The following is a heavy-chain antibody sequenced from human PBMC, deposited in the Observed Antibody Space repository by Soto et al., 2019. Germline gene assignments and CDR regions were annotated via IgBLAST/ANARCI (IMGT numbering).Heavy chain of an antibody. CDR2: ISYDGSNK. CDR1: GFTFSSYA. J-gene: IGHJ4*02. CDR3: ARALEYYDSSGYVSNY. D-gene: IGHD3-22*01. Sequence: QPGGSLRLSCAASGFTFSSYAMHWVRQAPGKGLEWVAVISYDGSNKYYADSVKGRFTISRDNSKNTLYLQMNSLRAEDTAVYYCARALEYYDSSGYVSNYWGQGTLVTVSS. V-gene: IGHV3-30-3*01.